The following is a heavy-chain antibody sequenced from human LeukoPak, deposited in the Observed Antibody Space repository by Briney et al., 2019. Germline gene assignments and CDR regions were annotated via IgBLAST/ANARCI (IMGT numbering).Heavy chain of an antibody. D-gene: IGHD5-18*01. Sequence: PSETLSLTCTVSGGSISSYYWSCIRQPPGKGLEWIGYIYYSGSTNYNPSLKSRVTISVDTSKNQFSLKLSSVTAADTAVYYCARYIQLWGNYYFDYWGQGTLVTVSS. CDR2: IYYSGST. CDR3: ARYIQLWGNYYFDY. V-gene: IGHV4-59*08. CDR1: GGSISSYY. J-gene: IGHJ4*02.